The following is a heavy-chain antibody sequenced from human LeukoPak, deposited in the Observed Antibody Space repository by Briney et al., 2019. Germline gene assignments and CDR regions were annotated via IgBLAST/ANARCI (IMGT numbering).Heavy chain of an antibody. Sequence: GSLRLSCAASGFTFSVYYVSWLRRPAGGGVEWIGRIYTSGSTNYNPSLKSRVTMSVDTSRNQFSLKLNSVTAADTAVYYCAKSNGYGLVDIWGQGTMVTVSS. CDR2: IYTSGST. J-gene: IGHJ3*02. D-gene: IGHD3-10*01. CDR3: AKSNGYGLVDI. V-gene: IGHV4-4*07. CDR1: GFTFSVYY.